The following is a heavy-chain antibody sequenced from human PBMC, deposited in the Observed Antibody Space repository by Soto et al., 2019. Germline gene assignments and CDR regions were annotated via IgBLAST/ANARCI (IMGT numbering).Heavy chain of an antibody. CDR1: GFTFDDYA. CDR2: ISWNSGSI. J-gene: IGHJ4*02. Sequence: PGGSLRLSCAASGFTFDDYAMHWVRQAPGKGLEWVSGISWNSGSIGYADSVKGRFTISRDNAKNSLYLQMNSLRAEDTALYYCAKDMWGEIAAPSPDYWGQGTLVTVSS. V-gene: IGHV3-9*01. D-gene: IGHD6-13*01. CDR3: AKDMWGEIAAPSPDY.